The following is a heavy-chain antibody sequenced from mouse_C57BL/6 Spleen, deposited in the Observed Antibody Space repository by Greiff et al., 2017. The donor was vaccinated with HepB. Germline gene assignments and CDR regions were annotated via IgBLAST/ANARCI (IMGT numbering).Heavy chain of an antibody. CDR1: GFTFSSYG. CDR2: ISSGGSYT. J-gene: IGHJ1*03. Sequence: EVQLVESGGDLVKPGGSLELSCAASGFTFSSYGMSWVRQTPDKRLEWVATISSGGSYTYYPDSVKGRFTISRDNAKNTLYLQMSSLKSEDTAMYYCARPYYGSSYWYFDVWGTGTTVTVSS. CDR3: ARPYYGSSYWYFDV. D-gene: IGHD1-1*01. V-gene: IGHV5-6*01.